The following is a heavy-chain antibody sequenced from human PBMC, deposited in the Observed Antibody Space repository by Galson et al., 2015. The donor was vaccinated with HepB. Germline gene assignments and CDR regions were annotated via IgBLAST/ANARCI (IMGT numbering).Heavy chain of an antibody. CDR2: FDPEDNKP. CDR3: ATDPFYDSSRDY. D-gene: IGHD3-22*01. V-gene: IGHV1-24*01. J-gene: IGHJ4*02. Sequence: SVKVSCKVSGYTLIELSMHWVRQAPGKGLEWMGSFDPEDNKPIYAQKFQGRVTMTEDTSTDTAYMELSSLRSEDTAVYYCATDPFYDSSRDYWGQGTLVTVSS. CDR1: GYTLIELS.